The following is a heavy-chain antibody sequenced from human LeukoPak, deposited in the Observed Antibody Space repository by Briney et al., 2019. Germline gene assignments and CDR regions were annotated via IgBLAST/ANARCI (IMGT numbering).Heavy chain of an antibody. CDR2: IYYSGST. V-gene: IGHV4-59*01. J-gene: IGHJ6*03. Sequence: SETLSLTCTVSGGSISSYYWSWIRQPPGKGLEWIGYIYYSGSTNYNPSLKSRVTISVDTSKNQFSLKLSSVTAADTAVYYCARAPNLFYYYMDVWGTGTTVTVSS. CDR3: ARAPNLFYYYMDV. CDR1: GGSISSYY.